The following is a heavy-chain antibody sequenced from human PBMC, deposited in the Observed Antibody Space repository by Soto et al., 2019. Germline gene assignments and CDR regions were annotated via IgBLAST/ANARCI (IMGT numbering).Heavy chain of an antibody. D-gene: IGHD1-26*01. V-gene: IGHV1-69*02. J-gene: IGHJ4*02. CDR3: ARFPQTAIVGAAYFDY. CDR2: IIPILGIA. Sequence: QVQLVQSGAEVKTPGSSVKVSCKASGGTFSSYIISWVRQAPGQGLEWMGRIIPILGIANYAQKFQGRVTITADKSTSTDYMELSSLRSEDTAVYYCARFPQTAIVGAAYFDYWGQGTLVTVSS. CDR1: GGTFSSYI.